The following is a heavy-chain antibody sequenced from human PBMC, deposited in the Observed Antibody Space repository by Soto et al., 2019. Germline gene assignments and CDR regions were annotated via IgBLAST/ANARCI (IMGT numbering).Heavy chain of an antibody. CDR1: GFTFSSYG. CDR3: AKQVESSFYYYYGMDV. CDR2: ISYDGSNK. J-gene: IGHJ6*02. V-gene: IGHV3-30*18. Sequence: GGSLRLSCAASGFTFSSYGMHCVRQAPDKGLEWVAVISYDGSNKYYADSVKGRFTISRDNSKNTLYLQMNSLRAEDTAVYYCAKQVESSFYYYYGMDVWGQGTTVPVSS. D-gene: IGHD2-2*01.